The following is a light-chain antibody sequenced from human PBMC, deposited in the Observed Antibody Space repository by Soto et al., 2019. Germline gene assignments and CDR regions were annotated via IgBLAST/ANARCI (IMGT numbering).Light chain of an antibody. CDR3: SSYTVTNTLVL. Sequence: QSALTQPASVSGSPGQSITISCTGTSSDVGGHDHVSWYQQHPGKAPKLMIYDVTYRPSGVSSRFSGSKSGHTASLTISGLQAEDEANYYCSSYTVTNTLVLLGAGTKLTVL. J-gene: IGLJ2*01. CDR1: SSDVGGHDH. CDR2: DVT. V-gene: IGLV2-14*03.